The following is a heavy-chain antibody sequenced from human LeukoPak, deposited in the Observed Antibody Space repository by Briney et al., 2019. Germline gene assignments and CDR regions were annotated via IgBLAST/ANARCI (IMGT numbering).Heavy chain of an antibody. J-gene: IGHJ2*01. D-gene: IGHD3-22*01. CDR2: MYYSGRT. V-gene: IGHV4-59*01. Sequence: PSETLSLTCTVSGGSISPYYWSWIRQPPGKGLEWFGYMYYSGRTNYNPSLKSRVTISVGTSKNQFSLKLSSVTAAGTAVYYCARSSGYYWYFDLWGRGTLVTVSS. CDR3: ARSSGYYWYFDL. CDR1: GGSISPYY.